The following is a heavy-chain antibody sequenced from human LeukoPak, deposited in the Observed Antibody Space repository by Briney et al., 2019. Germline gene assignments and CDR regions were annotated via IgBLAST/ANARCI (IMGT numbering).Heavy chain of an antibody. CDR1: GASISSYY. J-gene: IGHJ5*02. V-gene: IGHV4-4*07. D-gene: IGHD4-17*01. CDR2: INTSGST. Sequence: SETLSLTCTVSGASISSYYWSWIRRPAGKGLEWIGRINTSGSTNYNPSLKSRVTMSVDTSKNQFALKLSSVTAADTAAYYCARERDTVNWFDPWGQGTLVTVSS. CDR3: ARERDTVNWFDP.